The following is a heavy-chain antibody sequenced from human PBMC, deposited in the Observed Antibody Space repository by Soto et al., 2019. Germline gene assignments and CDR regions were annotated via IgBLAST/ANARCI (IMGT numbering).Heavy chain of an antibody. D-gene: IGHD6-13*01. CDR1: GGSISSYY. CDR2: IYYSGST. CDR3: ASRRIAAADYNYYYYMDV. Sequence: SETLSLTCTVSGGSISSYYWSWIRQPPGKGLEWIGYIYYSGSTNYNPSLKSLVTISVDTSKNQFSLKLSSVTAADTAVYYCASRRIAAADYNYYYYMDVWGKGTTVTVSS. J-gene: IGHJ6*03. V-gene: IGHV4-59*08.